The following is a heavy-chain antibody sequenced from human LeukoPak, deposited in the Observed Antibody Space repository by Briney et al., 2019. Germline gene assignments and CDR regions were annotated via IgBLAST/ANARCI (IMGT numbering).Heavy chain of an antibody. Sequence: ASVKVSCKASGYTFTSYDINWVRQATGQGLEWMGWMNPNSGNTGYAQKFQGWVTMTRDTSISTAYMELSRLRSDDTAVYYCARGPPRSRIAVADTDYWGQGTLVTVSS. CDR1: GYTFTSYD. CDR3: ARGPPRSRIAVADTDY. CDR2: MNPNSGNT. V-gene: IGHV1-8*01. D-gene: IGHD6-19*01. J-gene: IGHJ4*02.